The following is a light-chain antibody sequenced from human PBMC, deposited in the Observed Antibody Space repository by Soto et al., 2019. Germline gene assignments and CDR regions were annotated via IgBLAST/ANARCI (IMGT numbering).Light chain of an antibody. Sequence: ASQLTLSTSSLSASVGDRVTITCRASQGISSYLAWYQQKPGKAPKLLIYAASTLQSGVPSRFSGSGSGTDFTLTISCLQSEDFATYYCQQYYSYPITFGQGTRLEIK. CDR3: QQYYSYPIT. CDR2: AAS. J-gene: IGKJ5*01. CDR1: QGISSY. V-gene: IGKV1-8*01.